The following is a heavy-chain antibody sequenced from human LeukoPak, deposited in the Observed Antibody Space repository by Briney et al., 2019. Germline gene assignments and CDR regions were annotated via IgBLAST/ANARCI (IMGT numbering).Heavy chain of an antibody. CDR3: VRGYCSSTRCGYFDY. CDR1: GFTFSSYS. V-gene: IGHV3-21*01. D-gene: IGHD2-2*01. CDR2: FTSSSRSI. Sequence: GGSLRLSCAASGFTFSSYSMTWVRQAPGKGLEWVSSFTSSSRSIYYADSVKGRFTNSRDNAENSLFLQMSSLRVEDTAVYYCVRGYCSSTRCGYFDYWGQGTLVTVSS. J-gene: IGHJ4*02.